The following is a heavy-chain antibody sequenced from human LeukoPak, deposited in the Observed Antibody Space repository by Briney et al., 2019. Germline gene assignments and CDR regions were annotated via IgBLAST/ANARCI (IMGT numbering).Heavy chain of an antibody. CDR3: ARTPKIRGVSIFDY. CDR2: ISGSGGST. V-gene: IGHV3-23*01. J-gene: IGHJ4*02. CDR1: GFTFSSYA. D-gene: IGHD3-10*01. Sequence: GGSLRLSCAASGFTFSSYAMSWVRQAPGKGLEWVSGISGSGGSTYYADSVKGRFTISRDNSKNTVYLQMNSLRTEDTAVYYCARTPKIRGVSIFDYWGQGTLVTVSS.